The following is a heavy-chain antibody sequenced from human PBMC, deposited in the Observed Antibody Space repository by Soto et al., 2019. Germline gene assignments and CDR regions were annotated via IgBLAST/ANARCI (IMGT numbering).Heavy chain of an antibody. CDR3: ARDPPEIVGATAYYFDY. CDR1: GYTFTSYY. V-gene: IGHV1-46*03. J-gene: IGHJ4*02. Sequence: ASVKVSCKASGYTFTSYYMHWVRQAPGQGLEWMGIINPSGGSTSYAQKFQGRVTMTRDTSTSTVYMELSSLRSEDTAVYYCARDPPEIVGATAYYFDYWGQGTLVNVSS. D-gene: IGHD1-26*01. CDR2: INPSGGST.